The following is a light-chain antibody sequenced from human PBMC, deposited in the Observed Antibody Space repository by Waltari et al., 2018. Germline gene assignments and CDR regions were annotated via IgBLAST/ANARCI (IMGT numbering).Light chain of an antibody. CDR1: SSDVGGYNY. Sequence: QSALTQPASVSGSLGQSITISCTGTSSDVGGYNYVSWYQQHPGKAPKLMIYDVSNRPSGVSNRFSGSKSGNTASLTISGLQAEDEADYYCSSYTSSSTLVVFGGGTTLTVL. V-gene: IGLV2-14*01. CDR2: DVS. J-gene: IGLJ2*01. CDR3: SSYTSSSTLVV.